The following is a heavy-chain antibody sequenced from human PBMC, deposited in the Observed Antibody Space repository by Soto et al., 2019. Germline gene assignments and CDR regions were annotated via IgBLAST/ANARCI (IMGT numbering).Heavy chain of an antibody. CDR2: ISTYNGNT. V-gene: IGHV1-18*04. D-gene: IGHD1-26*01. J-gene: IGHJ4*01. CDR1: GYTFTTYG. Sequence: QVPLVQSGAEVKKPGASVKVSCEASGYTFTTYGISWVRQAPGQGLEWMGWISTYNGNTNYAQRFQGRVTMTTDTSTSTAYMELRSLRFDDTAVYYCARDPGTYSGSYRYWGQGTLVIVSS. CDR3: ARDPGTYSGSYRY.